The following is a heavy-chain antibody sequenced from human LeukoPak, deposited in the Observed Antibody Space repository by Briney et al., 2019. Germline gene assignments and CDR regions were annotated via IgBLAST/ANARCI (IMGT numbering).Heavy chain of an antibody. J-gene: IGHJ4*02. Sequence: GGSLRLSCAASGFTFSSYAMSWVRQAPGKGLEWVSAISGSGGNTYYADSVKGRFTISRDNSKNTLYLQMNSLRAEDTAVYYCANARGGGPKGPQDYWGQGTLVTVSS. V-gene: IGHV3-23*01. CDR3: ANARGGGPKGPQDY. CDR1: GFTFSSYA. D-gene: IGHD3-10*01. CDR2: ISGSGGNT.